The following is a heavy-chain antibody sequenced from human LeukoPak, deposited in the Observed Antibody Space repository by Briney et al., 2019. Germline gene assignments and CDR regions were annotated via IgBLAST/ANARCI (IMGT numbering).Heavy chain of an antibody. Sequence: PGRSLRLSCAASGFTFDDYAMHWVRQAPGKGLEWVSGISWNSGSIGYADSVKGRFTISRDNAKNSLYLQMNSLRAEDTAVYYCARLDTAMANPSDYWGQGTLVTVSS. D-gene: IGHD5-18*01. CDR3: ARLDTAMANPSDY. CDR1: GFTFDDYA. J-gene: IGHJ4*02. V-gene: IGHV3-9*01. CDR2: ISWNSGSI.